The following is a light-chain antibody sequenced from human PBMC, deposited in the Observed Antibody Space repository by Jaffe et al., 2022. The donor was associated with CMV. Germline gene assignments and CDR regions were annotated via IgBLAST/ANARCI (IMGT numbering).Light chain of an antibody. CDR2: SNN. CDR1: SSSIGSET. V-gene: IGLV1-44*01. Sequence: QSVLTQPPSASGTPGQRVTISCSVSSSSIGSETINWYQQLPGTAPKLLIYSNNQRPSGVPDRFSGSKSGTSASLAISGLQSEDEADYYCAAWDDRLNGRVFGGGTKLTVL. CDR3: AAWDDRLNGRV. J-gene: IGLJ2*01.